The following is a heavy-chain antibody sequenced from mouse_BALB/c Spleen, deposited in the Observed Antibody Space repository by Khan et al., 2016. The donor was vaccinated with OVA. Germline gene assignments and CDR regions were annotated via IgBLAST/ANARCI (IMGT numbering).Heavy chain of an antibody. J-gene: IGHJ3*01. CDR2: IIPSNDYT. Sequence: LEESGAELARPGASVKMSCKASGYTFTTYTIHWVKQRPGQGLEWIGYIIPSNDYTNYNQKFKDRATLTADKSSSTAYMQLSSLTSEDSAVYYCAREGAYYRSDGWFAYRGQGTLVTVSA. CDR1: GYTFTTYT. V-gene: IGHV1-4*01. CDR3: AREGAYYRSDGWFAY. D-gene: IGHD2-14*01.